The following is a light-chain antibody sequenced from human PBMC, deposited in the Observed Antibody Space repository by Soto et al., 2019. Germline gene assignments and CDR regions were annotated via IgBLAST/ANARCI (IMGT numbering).Light chain of an antibody. CDR2: EVS. CDR1: SSDVGGYNY. V-gene: IGLV2-8*01. CDR3: SSYTTSAPYV. J-gene: IGLJ1*01. Sequence: QSVLTQPPSASGSPGQSVTISCTGTSSDVGGYNYVSWYQQCPGKAPKVMIYEVSKRPSGVPDRFSGSKSGNTASLTVSGLQAEDEADYYCSSYTTSAPYVFGSGTKVTVL.